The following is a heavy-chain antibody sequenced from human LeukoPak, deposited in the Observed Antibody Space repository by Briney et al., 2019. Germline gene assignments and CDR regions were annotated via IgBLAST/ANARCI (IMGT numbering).Heavy chain of an antibody. Sequence: PSETLSLTCTVSGGSISSYYWSWIRQPPGKGLEWIGYIYYSGSTNYNPSLKSRVTISVDTSKNQFSLKLSSVTAADTAVYYCARDRRWTNDWVFDYWGQGTLVTVSS. D-gene: IGHD1/OR15-1a*01. CDR3: ARDRRWTNDWVFDY. CDR2: IYYSGST. V-gene: IGHV4-59*01. CDR1: GGSISSYY. J-gene: IGHJ4*02.